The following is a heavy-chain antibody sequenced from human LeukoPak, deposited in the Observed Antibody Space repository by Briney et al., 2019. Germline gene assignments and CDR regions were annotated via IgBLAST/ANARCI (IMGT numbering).Heavy chain of an antibody. CDR1: GYTFTGYY. J-gene: IGHJ4*02. CDR3: VISVAGVDY. CDR2: INPSSGGT. D-gene: IGHD2-15*01. Sequence: ASVKVSCKASGYTFTGYYVHWVRQAPGQGLEWMGWINPSSGGTNYAQKFQGRVTMTRNTSISTAYMELSSLRSEDTAVYYCVISVAGVDYWGQGTLVTVSS. V-gene: IGHV1-2*02.